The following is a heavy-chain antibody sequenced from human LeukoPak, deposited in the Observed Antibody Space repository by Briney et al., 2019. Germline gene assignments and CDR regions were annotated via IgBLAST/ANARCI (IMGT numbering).Heavy chain of an antibody. Sequence: PGRSLILSCAASGFTFSSYAMHWVRQAPGKGLEWVAVISYDGTNKYYADSVKGRFTISRDNSKNTLYLQMNSLRAEDTAVYYCARDDGWYFAYWGQGTLVTVSS. CDR2: ISYDGTNK. CDR1: GFTFSSYA. V-gene: IGHV3-30-3*01. J-gene: IGHJ4*02. CDR3: ARDDGWYFAY. D-gene: IGHD5-24*01.